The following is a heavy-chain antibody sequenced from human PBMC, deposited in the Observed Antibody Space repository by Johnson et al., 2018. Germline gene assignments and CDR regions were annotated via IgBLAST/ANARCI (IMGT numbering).Heavy chain of an antibody. Sequence: EVQLLESGGGLVQPGGSLRLSCATSGFTFSDYAMSWVRQAPGKGLEWVSGISGGSVGTYYSDSVRGRFIVSRDNSKKPLYLQMNSLRAEYTAVYYCGKDVLGSSWDSDYYHYYYMDVWGKGTTVTVSS. V-gene: IGHV3-23*01. CDR2: ISGGSVGT. CDR3: GKDVLGSSWDSDYYHYYYMDV. D-gene: IGHD6-13*01. CDR1: GFTFSDYA. J-gene: IGHJ6*03.